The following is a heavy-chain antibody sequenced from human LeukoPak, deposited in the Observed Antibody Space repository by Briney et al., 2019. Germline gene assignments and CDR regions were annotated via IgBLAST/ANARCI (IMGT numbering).Heavy chain of an antibody. Sequence: GASVKVSCKASGYTFTGYHMHWVRQAPGQGLEWMGIINPSGGSTSYAQKFQGRVTMTRDTSTSTVYMELSSLRSEDTAVYYCARDLAYYDFWSGDNWFDPWGQGTLVTVSS. CDR3: ARDLAYYDFWSGDNWFDP. CDR2: INPSGGST. CDR1: GYTFTGYH. V-gene: IGHV1-46*01. D-gene: IGHD3-3*01. J-gene: IGHJ5*02.